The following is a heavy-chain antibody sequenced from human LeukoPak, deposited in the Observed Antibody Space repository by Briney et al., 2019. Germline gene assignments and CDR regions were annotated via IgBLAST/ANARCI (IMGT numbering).Heavy chain of an antibody. V-gene: IGHV4-59*12. Sequence: PSETLSLTCTVSGGSISSYYWSWIRQPPGKGLEWIGYIYYSGSTNYNPSLKSRVTISVDTSKNQFPLKLSSVTAADTAVYYCARGIAAFGGNYYYGMDVWGQGTTVTVSS. CDR2: IYYSGST. D-gene: IGHD6-13*01. CDR3: ARGIAAFGGNYYYGMDV. CDR1: GGSISSYY. J-gene: IGHJ6*02.